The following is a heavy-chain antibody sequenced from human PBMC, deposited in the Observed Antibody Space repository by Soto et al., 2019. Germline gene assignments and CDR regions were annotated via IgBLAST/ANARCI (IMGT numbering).Heavy chain of an antibody. CDR3: ARQQWLVLNAFDI. J-gene: IGHJ3*02. CDR2: IYYSGST. V-gene: IGHV4-59*01. CDR1: GGSIGRYG. Sequence: SETLSLTCTVSGGSIGRYGWSWIRQPTGKGLEWIGYIYYSGSTNYNPSLKSRVTISVDTSKNQFSLKLSSVTAADTAVYYCARQQWLVLNAFDIWVQGTMVT. D-gene: IGHD6-19*01.